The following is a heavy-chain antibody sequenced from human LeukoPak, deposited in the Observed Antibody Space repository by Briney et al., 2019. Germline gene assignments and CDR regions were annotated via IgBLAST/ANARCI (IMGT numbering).Heavy chain of an antibody. CDR1: GGYISSSSYY. Sequence: SETLSLTCTVSGGYISSSSYYWGWIRQPPGKGLEWIGDIYYTGWTYYNSPLKSRLTVSIDTSKNQISVKLASVPAADTAVYYCARRRYYDSTGYLDWGQGTLITVSS. CDR2: IYYTGWT. CDR3: ARRRYYDSTGYLD. J-gene: IGHJ1*01. D-gene: IGHD3-22*01. V-gene: IGHV4-39*01.